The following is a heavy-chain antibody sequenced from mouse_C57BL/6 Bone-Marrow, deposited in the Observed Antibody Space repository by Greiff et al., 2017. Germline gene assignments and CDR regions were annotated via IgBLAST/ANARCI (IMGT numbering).Heavy chain of an antibody. J-gene: IGHJ3*01. Sequence: QVQLKQSGPELVKPGASVKISCKASGYSFTSYYIHWVKQRPGQGLEWIGWIYPGSGNTKYNEKFKGKATLTADTSSSTAYMQLSSLTSEDSAVYYCARKGIYYGYSWFAYWGQGTLLTVSA. CDR3: ARKGIYYGYSWFAY. CDR1: GYSFTSYY. V-gene: IGHV1-66*01. CDR2: IYPGSGNT. D-gene: IGHD2-2*01.